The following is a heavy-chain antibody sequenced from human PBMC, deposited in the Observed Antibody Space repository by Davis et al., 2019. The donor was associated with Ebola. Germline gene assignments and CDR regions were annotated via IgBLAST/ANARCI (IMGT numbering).Heavy chain of an antibody. D-gene: IGHD5-18*01. CDR1: GFTFSSYE. CDR2: INSDGSST. Sequence: HTGGSLRLSCAASGFTFSSYEMNWVRQAPGKGLVWVSRINSDGSSTSYADSVKGRFTISRDNAKNSLYLQMNSLRAEDTAVYYCARVYGYLDYYYGMDVWGQGTTVTVSS. CDR3: ARVYGYLDYYYGMDV. V-gene: IGHV3-74*01. J-gene: IGHJ6*02.